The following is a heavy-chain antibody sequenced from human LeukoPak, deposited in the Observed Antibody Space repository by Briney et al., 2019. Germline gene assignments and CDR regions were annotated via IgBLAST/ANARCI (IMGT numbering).Heavy chain of an antibody. CDR1: GGSISSYY. J-gene: IGHJ4*02. CDR2: IYTSGST. V-gene: IGHV4-4*07. CDR3: NYFDY. Sequence: SETLSLTCTVSGGSISSYYWSWIRQPAGKGLEWIGRIYTSGSTNYNPSLKSRVTMSVDTSKNTAMYYCARHPLYDFWSGRGNYFDYWGQGTLVTVSS. D-gene: IGHD3-3*01.